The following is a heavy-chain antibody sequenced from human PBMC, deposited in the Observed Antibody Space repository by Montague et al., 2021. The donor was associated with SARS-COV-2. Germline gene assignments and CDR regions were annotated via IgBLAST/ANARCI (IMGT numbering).Heavy chain of an antibody. D-gene: IGHD3-22*01. CDR1: GGSFSGYY. J-gene: IGHJ4*02. Sequence: SETLSLTCAVYGGSFSGYYWSWIRQPPGKGLEWIGEINQSGSTNYNPSLKSRVTLTVDTSKTQFSLKLSSLTAADTAVYYCARVAGGYYHDSSAYFDYWGQGSLVTVSS. V-gene: IGHV4-34*01. CDR2: INQSGST. CDR3: ARVAGGYYHDSSAYFDY.